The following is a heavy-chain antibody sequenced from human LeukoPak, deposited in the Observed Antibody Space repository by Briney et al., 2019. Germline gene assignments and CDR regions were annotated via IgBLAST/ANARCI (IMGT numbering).Heavy chain of an antibody. CDR1: GGSISSYY. CDR3: ARETRLPNWFDP. CDR2: IYYSGST. D-gene: IGHD1/OR15-1a*01. Sequence: PSETLSLTCTVAGGSISSYYWSWIRQPPGKGLEWIGYIYYSGSTNYNPSLKSRVTISVDTSKNQFSLKLSSVTAADTAVYYCARETRLPNWFDPWGQGTLVTVSS. J-gene: IGHJ5*02. V-gene: IGHV4-59*01.